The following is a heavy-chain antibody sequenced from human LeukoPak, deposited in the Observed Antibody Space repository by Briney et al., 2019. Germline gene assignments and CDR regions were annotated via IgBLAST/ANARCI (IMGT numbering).Heavy chain of an antibody. CDR1: GGSIRFYS. CDR2: ISYSGST. CDR3: AVTATPGHYFDY. D-gene: IGHD2-15*01. V-gene: IGHV4-59*08. J-gene: IGHJ4*02. Sequence: SATLSLSCTVSGGSIRFYSWSWIRQSPGKGLECIGYISYSGSTNYNPSLKSRVTISVDTSTNQFSLKLSSLTAADTAVYYCAVTATPGHYFDYWGQGSLVTVSS.